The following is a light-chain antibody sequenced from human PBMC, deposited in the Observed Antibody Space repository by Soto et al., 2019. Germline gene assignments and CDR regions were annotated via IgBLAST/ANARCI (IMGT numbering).Light chain of an antibody. CDR3: SSYTISNTLV. Sequence: QSALTQPASVSGSPGQSITISCTGTSSDVGGYNYVSWYQQYPGKAPKLMIYDVSNRPSGVSNRFSGSKFGNTASLTISGLQAEDEADYYCSSYTISNTLVFGSGTKVTVL. J-gene: IGLJ1*01. CDR2: DVS. CDR1: SSDVGGYNY. V-gene: IGLV2-14*01.